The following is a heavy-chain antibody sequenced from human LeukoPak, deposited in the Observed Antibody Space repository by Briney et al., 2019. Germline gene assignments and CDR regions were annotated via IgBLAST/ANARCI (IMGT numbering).Heavy chain of an antibody. V-gene: IGHV4-59*01. D-gene: IGHD5-24*01. CDR1: GGSISNYY. CDR2: IYYTGNT. J-gene: IGHJ4*02. CDR3: ARDRLQLHS. Sequence: SETLSLTCTVSGGSISNYYWNWIRQPPGKGLEWIGYIYYTGNTNYNPSLKSRVTIVDTSKNQFSLKLSSVTAADTAVYYCARDRLQLHSWGQGTLVTVSS.